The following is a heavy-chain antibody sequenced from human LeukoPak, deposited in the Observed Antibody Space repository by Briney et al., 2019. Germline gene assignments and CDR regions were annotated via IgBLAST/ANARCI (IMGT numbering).Heavy chain of an antibody. CDR2: IIPIFGTA. Sequence: SVKVSCKASGGTFSSYAISWVRQAPGQGLEWMGGIIPIFGTANYAQKFQGRVTITADESTSTAYMELSSLRSEDTAVYYCAKAMDPSDISGYYYVEYGAFDIWGQGTMVTVSS. CDR1: GGTFSSYA. CDR3: AKAMDPSDISGYYYVEYGAFDI. D-gene: IGHD3-22*01. J-gene: IGHJ3*02. V-gene: IGHV1-69*13.